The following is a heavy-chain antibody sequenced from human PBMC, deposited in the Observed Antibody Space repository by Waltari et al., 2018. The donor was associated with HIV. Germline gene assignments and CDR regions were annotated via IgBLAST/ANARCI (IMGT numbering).Heavy chain of an antibody. J-gene: IGHJ5*02. V-gene: IGHV3-9*01. CDR1: GFIFDDYG. CDR3: ARGPLYDWFDP. CDR2: ISWDSGKI. Sequence: EVHLVESGGGLVQPGGSLRRSFAASGFIFDDYGMHWVRQAPGKGLEWISGISWDSGKIGYADSVRGRFTISRDNAKNFVYLQMNSLRGDDTAFYYCARGPLYDWFDPWGQGTLVTVSS. D-gene: IGHD2-8*01.